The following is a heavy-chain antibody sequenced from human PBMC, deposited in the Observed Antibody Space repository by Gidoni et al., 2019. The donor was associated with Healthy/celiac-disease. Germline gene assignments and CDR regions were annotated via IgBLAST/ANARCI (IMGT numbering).Heavy chain of an antibody. CDR3: ARGQYYYDSSGYYYPWFDP. V-gene: IGHV1-69*01. CDR1: GGTFRSYA. CDR2: IIPSFGTA. Sequence: QVPLVQSGAEVQKPGSSVKVSCRASGGTFRSYARSWVRQAPGHGLEWMGGIIPSFGTANYAQKCQGRVTITADESTSTAYMELSSLRSEDTAVYYCARGQYYYDSSGYYYPWFDPWGQGTLVTVSS. J-gene: IGHJ5*02. D-gene: IGHD3-22*01.